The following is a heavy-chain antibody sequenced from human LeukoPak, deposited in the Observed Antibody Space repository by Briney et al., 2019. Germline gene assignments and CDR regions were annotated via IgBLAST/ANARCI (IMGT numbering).Heavy chain of an antibody. Sequence: GGSLRLSCADSGFTFGTYAMHWVRQAPGKGLEWVAIISYDGNHKYYADSVKGRFTVSRDISKSALYLQMNSLIAEDPAVYHCGRAEWKQLLGGPWGQGTLGNLSP. J-gene: IGHJ5*02. CDR1: GFTFGTYA. CDR2: ISYDGNHK. V-gene: IGHV3-30*04. D-gene: IGHD5-18*01. CDR3: GRAEWKQLLGGP.